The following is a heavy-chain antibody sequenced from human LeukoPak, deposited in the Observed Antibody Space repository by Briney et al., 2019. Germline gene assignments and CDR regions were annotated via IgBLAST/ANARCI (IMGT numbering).Heavy chain of an antibody. CDR2: ISGSGGST. J-gene: IGHJ4*02. Sequence: PGGSLRLSCAASGFTFSSYAMSWVRQAPGKGLEWVSAISGSGGSTYYADSVKGRFTISRDNSKNTLCLQMNSLRAEDTAVYYCAKAAYYDSSGYSYFDYWGQGTLVTVSS. CDR1: GFTFSSYA. CDR3: AKAAYYDSSGYSYFDY. V-gene: IGHV3-23*01. D-gene: IGHD3-22*01.